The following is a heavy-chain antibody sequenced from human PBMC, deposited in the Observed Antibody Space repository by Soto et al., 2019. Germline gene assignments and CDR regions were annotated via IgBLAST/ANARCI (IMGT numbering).Heavy chain of an antibody. CDR2: IYYSGST. CDR1: GGSISSYY. J-gene: IGHJ4*02. D-gene: IGHD3-10*01. Sequence: PSETLSLTCTVSGGSISSYYWSWIRQPPVKGLEWIGYIYYSGSTNYNPSLKSRVTISVDTSKNQFSLKLSSVTAADTAVYYCARAPRGNYGYPSYFDYWGQGTLVTVPS. V-gene: IGHV4-59*01. CDR3: ARAPRGNYGYPSYFDY.